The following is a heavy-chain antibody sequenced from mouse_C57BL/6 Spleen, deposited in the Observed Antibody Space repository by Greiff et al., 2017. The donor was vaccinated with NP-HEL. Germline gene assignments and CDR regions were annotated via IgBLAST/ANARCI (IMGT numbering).Heavy chain of an antibody. D-gene: IGHD1-1*01. CDR3: ARSGFLRYGYYFDY. CDR1: GYTFTSYW. CDR2: IYPGSGST. Sequence: QVHVKQPGAELVKPGASVKMSCKASGYTFTSYWITWVKQRPGQGLEWIGDIYPGSGSTNYNEKFKSKATLTVDTSSSTAYMQLSSLTSEDSAVYYCARSGFLRYGYYFDYWGQGTTLTVSS. V-gene: IGHV1-55*01. J-gene: IGHJ2*01.